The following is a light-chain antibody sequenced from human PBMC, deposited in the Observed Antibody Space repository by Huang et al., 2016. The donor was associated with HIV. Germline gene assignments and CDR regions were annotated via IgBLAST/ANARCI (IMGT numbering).Light chain of an antibody. CDR2: LAS. CDR1: QSLLHESGHNY. CDR3: MQALQTPYT. J-gene: IGKJ2*01. V-gene: IGKV2-28*01. Sequence: DIVMTQSPLSLPVTPGEPASISCRSNQSLLHESGHNYLDWYFQKPGQSPQLLIYLASTRASGVPDRFTGSGSGTDFTLRINKVEAQDVGVYFCMQALQTPYTFGRGTKLEI.